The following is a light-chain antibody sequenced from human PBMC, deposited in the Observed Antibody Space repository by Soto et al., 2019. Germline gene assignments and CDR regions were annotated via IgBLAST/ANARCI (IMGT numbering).Light chain of an antibody. CDR2: EAT. V-gene: IGLV2-23*01. J-gene: IGLJ3*02. CDR3: CSYAGDSTWV. CDR1: TSDVGSYIF. Sequence: QSALTQPASVSGSPGQSITISCTGSTSDVGSYIFVSWYQQHPGKAPKLMIYEATKRPSGVSNRFSGSQSGNTASLTIYGLQAEDEGDYHCCSYAGDSTWVFGGGTKLTVL.